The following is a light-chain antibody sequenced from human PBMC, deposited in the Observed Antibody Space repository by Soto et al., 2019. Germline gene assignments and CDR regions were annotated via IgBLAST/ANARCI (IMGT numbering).Light chain of an antibody. CDR3: QQYGNSPIT. Sequence: EIVWTQSTGTMSLSPGERSTRSGLAIPLVSSSYLTWYQQKPGQAPRLLIYGTSSRATGITDRFSGSGSGTDFTITISRLEPEDFAVYYCQQYGNSPITFGQGTRLEIK. J-gene: IGKJ5*01. V-gene: IGKV3-20*01. CDR2: GTS. CDR1: PLVSSSY.